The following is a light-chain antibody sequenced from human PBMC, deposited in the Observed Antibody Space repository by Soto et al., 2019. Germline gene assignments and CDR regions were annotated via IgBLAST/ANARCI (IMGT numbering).Light chain of an antibody. CDR1: QDISIY. CDR3: QQFNAYPST. J-gene: IGKJ4*01. Sequence: IQLTQSPSSLSASVGDRVTITCRASQDISIYLAWYQQEPGKAPKLLIYAESTLQSGVPSRFSGSGSGTDFTLSISSLQPEDFATYYCQQFNAYPSTFGGGTKVEIK. CDR2: AES. V-gene: IGKV1-9*01.